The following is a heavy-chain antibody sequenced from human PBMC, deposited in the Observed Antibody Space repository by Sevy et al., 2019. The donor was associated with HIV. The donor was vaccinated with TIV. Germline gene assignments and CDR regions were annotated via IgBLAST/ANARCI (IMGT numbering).Heavy chain of an antibody. D-gene: IGHD3-22*01. Sequence: GGSLRLSCTASGFTFNTHAMTWVRQAPGKGLEWVSLISGPGLSTYYADSVKGRFTISRDNSKNTLYLQMNSLRVDDTATYYCAKALNPALESMIEVILRTLKGFDVWGQGTMVTVSS. CDR3: AKALNPALESMIEVILRTLKGFDV. J-gene: IGHJ3*01. CDR2: ISGPGLST. CDR1: GFTFNTHA. V-gene: IGHV3-23*01.